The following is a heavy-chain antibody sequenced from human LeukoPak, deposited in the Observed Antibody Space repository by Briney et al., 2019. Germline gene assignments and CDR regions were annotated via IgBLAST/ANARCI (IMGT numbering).Heavy chain of an antibody. D-gene: IGHD5-18*01. CDR2: INPNSGDS. Sequence: ASVTVSCTASGYKFTRYYMHWVRQAPGQGLEWMGWINPNSGDSHHAQKFQGRVTMTRDTSISTAYMELSRLRSDDTAVYYCAREIGGILVFDYWGQGTLVTVSS. CDR3: AREIGGILVFDY. V-gene: IGHV1-2*02. J-gene: IGHJ4*02. CDR1: GYKFTRYY.